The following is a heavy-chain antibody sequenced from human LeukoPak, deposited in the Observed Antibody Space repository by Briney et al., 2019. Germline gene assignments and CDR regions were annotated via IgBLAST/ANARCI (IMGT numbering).Heavy chain of an antibody. Sequence: GGSLRLSCAASGFTFRSYAMSWVRQAPGKGLEWVSAISGSGGSTYYADSVKGRFTISRDNSKNTLYLQMNSLRAEDTAVYYCAKLYYVWGSYRYTELDYWGQGTLVTVSS. D-gene: IGHD3-16*02. J-gene: IGHJ4*02. CDR1: GFTFRSYA. V-gene: IGHV3-23*01. CDR2: ISGSGGST. CDR3: AKLYYVWGSYRYTELDY.